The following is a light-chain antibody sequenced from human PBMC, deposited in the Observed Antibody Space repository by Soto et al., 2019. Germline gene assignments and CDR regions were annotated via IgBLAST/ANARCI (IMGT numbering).Light chain of an antibody. CDR1: QGISNY. V-gene: IGKV1-27*01. CDR3: QRYNTGPPDT. CDR2: AAS. J-gene: IGKJ2*01. Sequence: DIQMTQSPSSLSASVGDRVTITCRASQGISNYLAWYQQKPGKALKLLIYAASTLLSGVPSRFSGSGSGTDFTLTISSLQPEDVATYYCQRYNTGPPDTFGQGTKLEIK.